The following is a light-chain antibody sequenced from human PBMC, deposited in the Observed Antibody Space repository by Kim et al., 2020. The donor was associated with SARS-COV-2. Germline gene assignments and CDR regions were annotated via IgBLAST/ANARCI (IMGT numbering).Light chain of an antibody. CDR3: HVWDSSSDHVGYV. J-gene: IGLJ1*01. CDR2: DDS. V-gene: IGLV3-21*03. CDR1: NIGNKR. Sequence: GKTATNACGRNNIGNKRGHWYQQRPGQAPVLVVYDDSDRPSGIPERFSGSNSGNTATLTISRVEAGDEADYYCHVWDSSSDHVGYVFGTGTKVTVL.